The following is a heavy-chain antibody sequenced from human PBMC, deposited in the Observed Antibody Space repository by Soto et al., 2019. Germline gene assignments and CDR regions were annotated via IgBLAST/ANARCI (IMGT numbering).Heavy chain of an antibody. CDR1: GFAFSNYA. D-gene: IGHD3-10*01. V-gene: IGHV3-23*01. CDR3: TKSSRITLVRGVTDY. J-gene: IGHJ4*02. Sequence: GSLTLYCAASGFAFSNYAMNSVRQAPGKGREWVSAISGGGGDTYYADSVKGRFTISRDNSKNRLFLQMKSLRAEYTAIYYCTKSSRITLVRGVTDYWGQGTLVTVSS. CDR2: ISGGGGDT.